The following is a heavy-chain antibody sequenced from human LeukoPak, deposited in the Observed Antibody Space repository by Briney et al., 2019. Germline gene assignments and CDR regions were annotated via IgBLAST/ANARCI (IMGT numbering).Heavy chain of an antibody. Sequence: GASVKVSCKASGGTFSSYAISWVRQAPGQGLEWMGWINTNSGGTNYAQKFQGRVTMTRDMSISTAYMELSRLRSDDTAVYYCARSRRGNSGFFDYWGQGTLVTVSS. D-gene: IGHD4-23*01. CDR3: ARSRRGNSGFFDY. J-gene: IGHJ4*02. CDR1: GGTFSSYA. CDR2: INTNSGGT. V-gene: IGHV1-2*02.